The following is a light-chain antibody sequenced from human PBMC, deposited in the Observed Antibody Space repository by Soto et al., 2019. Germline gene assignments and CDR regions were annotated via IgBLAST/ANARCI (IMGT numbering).Light chain of an antibody. J-gene: IGKJ2*01. V-gene: IGKV2-30*01. CDR1: QSLVYSDGNTY. CDR3: MQGTHSKYT. Sequence: EVVRTQSRLSLPVTLGQPASISCRSSQSLVYSDGNTYLNWFQQRPGPSPRRLTYNVYTRDSGVPDRFTSIVSGTDSTLKINREEDENVGVTYCMQGTHSKYTFDQGTKLEIK. CDR2: NVY.